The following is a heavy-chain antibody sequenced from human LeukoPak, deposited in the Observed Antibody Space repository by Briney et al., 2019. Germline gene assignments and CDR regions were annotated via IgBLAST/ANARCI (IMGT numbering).Heavy chain of an antibody. CDR3: AKPRYSSGWYYPGY. Sequence: PGGSLRLSCAASGFTFSSYAMSWVRQAPGKALELVSAISGSGGSTYYADSVKGRFTISRDNSKNTLYLQMNSLRAEDTAVYYCAKPRYSSGWYYPGYWGQGTLVTVSS. J-gene: IGHJ4*02. D-gene: IGHD6-19*01. V-gene: IGHV3-23*01. CDR2: ISGSGGST. CDR1: GFTFSSYA.